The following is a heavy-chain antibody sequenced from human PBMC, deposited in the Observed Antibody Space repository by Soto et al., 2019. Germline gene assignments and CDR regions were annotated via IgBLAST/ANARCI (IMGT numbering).Heavy chain of an antibody. J-gene: IGHJ4*02. V-gene: IGHV3-23*01. CDR3: VKYCTSVSCSYFDY. CDR1: GFTFSNYG. D-gene: IGHD2-2*01. CDR2: ISGSGGST. Sequence: EVQLLESGGGLVQPGGSLRLSCAASGFTFSNYGMSWVRQAPGKGLEWVSGISGSGGSTYYADSVKGRFTISRDNSKNTLYVQMNSLRAEDTAVYYCVKYCTSVSCSYFDYWGQGTLVTVSS.